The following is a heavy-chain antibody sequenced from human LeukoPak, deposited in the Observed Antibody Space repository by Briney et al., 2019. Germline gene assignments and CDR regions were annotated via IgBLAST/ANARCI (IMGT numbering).Heavy chain of an antibody. CDR2: INHSGST. CDR1: GGSFSGYY. D-gene: IGHD4-17*01. V-gene: IGHV4-34*01. Sequence: PSETLSLTCAVYGGSFSGYYWSWIRQPPGKGLEWIGEINHSGSTNYNPSLKSRVTISVDTSKNQFSLKLSSVAAADTAVYYCARHARSDYANAKFDCWGQGALVTVSS. J-gene: IGHJ4*02. CDR3: ARHARSDYANAKFDC.